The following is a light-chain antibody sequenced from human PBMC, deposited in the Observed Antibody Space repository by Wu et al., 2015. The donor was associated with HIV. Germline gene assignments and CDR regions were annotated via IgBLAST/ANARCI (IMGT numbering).Light chain of an antibody. Sequence: EPVLTQSPGTLSLSPGERATLSCRASQSIDSDLGWYQQRPGQAPRLLIYDASNRATGIPARFSGSGSGTEFTLTISSLQPEDSATYYCQQLNGYPLTFGGGTKVEIK. J-gene: IGKJ4*01. CDR3: QQLNGYPLT. CDR2: DAS. V-gene: IGKV3-11*01. CDR1: QSIDSD.